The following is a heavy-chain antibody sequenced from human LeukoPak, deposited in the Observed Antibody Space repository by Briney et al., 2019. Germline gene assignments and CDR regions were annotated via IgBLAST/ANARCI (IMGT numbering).Heavy chain of an antibody. CDR2: IYYSGST. D-gene: IGHD6-13*01. CDR3: ARDFEAAGMDY. J-gene: IGHJ4*02. CDR1: GGSISSGDYY. V-gene: IGHV4-30-4*01. Sequence: SQTLSLTCTVSGGSISSGDYYWSWIRQPPGKGLERIGYIYYSGSTYYNPSLKSRVTISVDTSKNQFSLKLSSVTAADTAVYYCARDFEAAGMDYWGPGTLVTVSS.